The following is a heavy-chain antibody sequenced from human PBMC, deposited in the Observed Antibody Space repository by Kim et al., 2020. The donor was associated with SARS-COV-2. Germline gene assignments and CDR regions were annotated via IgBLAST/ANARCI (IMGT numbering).Heavy chain of an antibody. J-gene: IGHJ3*02. Sequence: FQGRVTITADESTSTAYMELSSLRSEDTAVYYCARYYYGSGSYYTDAFDIWGQGTMVTVSS. D-gene: IGHD3-10*01. CDR3: ARYYYGSGSYYTDAFDI. V-gene: IGHV1-69*01.